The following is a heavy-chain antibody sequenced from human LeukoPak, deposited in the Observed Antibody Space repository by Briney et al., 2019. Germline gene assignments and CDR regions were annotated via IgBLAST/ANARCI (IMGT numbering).Heavy chain of an antibody. J-gene: IGHJ4*02. V-gene: IGHV3-23*01. Sequence: GGSLRLSCAASGFTFSRYSMTWVRQAPGKGLEWVSAISGSGGSTYYAGSVKGRFTISRDNSKNTLFLHMNSLRAEDTAVYYCARAGNTRFDYWGQGTLVTVSS. CDR1: GFTFSRYS. CDR2: ISGSGGST. D-gene: IGHD2/OR15-2a*01. CDR3: ARAGNTRFDY.